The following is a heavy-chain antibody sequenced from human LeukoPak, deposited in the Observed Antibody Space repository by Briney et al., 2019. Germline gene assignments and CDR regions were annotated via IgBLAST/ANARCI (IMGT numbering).Heavy chain of an antibody. CDR1: GFNFGDYA. D-gene: IGHD6-19*01. Sequence: GGSLRLSCTASGFNFGDYAMSWFRQAPGKGLEWVGFIRSKAYGGTTEYAASVKGRFTISRDDSKSIAYLQMNSLKSEDTAVYYCTRSIAVAGTDAYWGSGNLVTVSS. V-gene: IGHV3-49*03. CDR3: TRSIAVAGTDAY. J-gene: IGHJ4*02. CDR2: IRSKAYGGTT.